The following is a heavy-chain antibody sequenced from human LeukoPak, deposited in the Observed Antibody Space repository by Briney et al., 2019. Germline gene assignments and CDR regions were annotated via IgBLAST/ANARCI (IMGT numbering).Heavy chain of an antibody. Sequence: ASVKVSCKASGYTFTSYDINWVRQATGQGLEWMGWMNPNSGNTGYAQKFQGRVTITRNTSISTVYMELSSLRSEDTAVYYCARITGGYYDSSGYDDYWGQGTLVTVSS. D-gene: IGHD3-22*01. V-gene: IGHV1-8*03. CDR1: GYTFTSYD. CDR3: ARITGGYYDSSGYDDY. CDR2: MNPNSGNT. J-gene: IGHJ4*02.